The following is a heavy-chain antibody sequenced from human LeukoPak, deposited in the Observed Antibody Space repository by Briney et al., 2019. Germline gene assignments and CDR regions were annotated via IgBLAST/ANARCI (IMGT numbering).Heavy chain of an antibody. J-gene: IGHJ4*02. CDR2: IRYDASNK. CDR3: ACSGTYLDY. V-gene: IGHV3-30*02. D-gene: IGHD2-15*01. Sequence: GGSLRLSCAASGFTFSSYGMHWVRQTPGKGLEWVAFIRYDASNKYYADSVKGRFTISRDNSNNTLYLQMNSLRAEDTAVYYCACSGTYLDYWGQGTLVTVSS. CDR1: GFTFSSYG.